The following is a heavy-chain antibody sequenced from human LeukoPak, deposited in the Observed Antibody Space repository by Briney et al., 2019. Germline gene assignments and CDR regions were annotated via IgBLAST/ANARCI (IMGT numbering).Heavy chain of an antibody. Sequence: GGSLRLSCAASGFPFSRYWMSWVRQAPGKGLEWVANIKQDGSEEYYVDSVKGRFTISKDNAKNSLCLLMNSLRAEDTAVYYCARVRTGDHSYGHYFDYWGQGTLVTVSS. CDR3: ARVRTGDHSYGHYFDY. CDR2: IKQDGSEE. V-gene: IGHV3-7*01. D-gene: IGHD5-18*01. J-gene: IGHJ4*02. CDR1: GFPFSRYW.